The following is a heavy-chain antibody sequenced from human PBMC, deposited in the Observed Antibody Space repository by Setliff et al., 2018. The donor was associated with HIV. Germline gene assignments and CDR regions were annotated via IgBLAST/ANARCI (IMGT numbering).Heavy chain of an antibody. J-gene: IGHJ4*02. CDR2: INHSGST. CDR1: GGSFSGFY. V-gene: IGHV4-34*01. CDR3: ARGPPGSSIGWYVGY. D-gene: IGHD6-19*01. Sequence: PSETLSLTCAVYGGSFSGFYWNWIRQPPGKGLEWIGEINHSGSTNYNPSLKSRVTISVDPSKNQFPLRLSSVIAADTAVYYCARGPPGSSIGWYVGYWGQGTQDTVSS.